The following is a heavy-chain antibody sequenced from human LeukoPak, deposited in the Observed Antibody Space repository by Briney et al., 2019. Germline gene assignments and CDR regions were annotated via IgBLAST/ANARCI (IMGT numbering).Heavy chain of an antibody. CDR2: INPHSDGT. D-gene: IGHD3-10*01. J-gene: IGHJ5*02. CDR3: ARDLLMYYSGSGEST. CDR1: GYTFTGYY. Sequence: ASVKVSCKASGYTFTGYYMHWVRQAPGQGLEWMGWINPHSDGTNYAQKFQGRVTMTRDTSISTAYMELSRLRSDDTAVYYCARDLLMYYSGSGESTWGQGTLVTVSS. V-gene: IGHV1-2*02.